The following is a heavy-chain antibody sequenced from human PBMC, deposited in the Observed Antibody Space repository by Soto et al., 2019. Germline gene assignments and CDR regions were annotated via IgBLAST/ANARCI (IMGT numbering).Heavy chain of an antibody. J-gene: IGHJ4*02. CDR1: GGSISSYY. CDR3: ARAISWGDYVDY. D-gene: IGHD3-10*01. Sequence: SETLSLTCTVSGGSISSYYWSWIRQPPGKGLEWIGYIYYSGSTNYNPSLKSRVTISVDTSKNQFSLKLSSVTAADTAVYYCARAISWGDYVDYWGQGTLVTVSS. CDR2: IYYSGST. V-gene: IGHV4-59*08.